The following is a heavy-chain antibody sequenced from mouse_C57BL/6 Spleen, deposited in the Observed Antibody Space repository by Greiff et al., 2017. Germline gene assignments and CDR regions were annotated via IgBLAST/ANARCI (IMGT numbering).Heavy chain of an antibody. CDR3: TPYYYGSSSFAY. Sequence: VQLQQSGAELVRPGASVKLSCTASGFNIKDYYMHWVKQRPEQGLEWIGRIDPEDGDTEYAPKFQGKALMTADTSSNTAYLQLSSLTSEDTAVYYCTPYYYGSSSFAYWGQGTLVTVSA. V-gene: IGHV14-1*01. CDR1: GFNIKDYY. J-gene: IGHJ3*01. D-gene: IGHD1-1*01. CDR2: IDPEDGDT.